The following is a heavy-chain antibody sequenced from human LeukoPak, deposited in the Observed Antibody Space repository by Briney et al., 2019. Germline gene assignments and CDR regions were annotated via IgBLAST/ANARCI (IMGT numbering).Heavy chain of an antibody. CDR3: ARRNAMDV. J-gene: IGHJ6*02. Sequence: GGSLRLSCAASGFTFSSYWMSWVRQAPGKGLEWVANINRDGSERYYVDSVKGRFTISRDDAKGSLYLQMNSLRAEDTAVYYCARRNAMDVWGQGTTVIVFS. CDR1: GFTFSSYW. CDR2: INRDGSER. V-gene: IGHV3-7*03.